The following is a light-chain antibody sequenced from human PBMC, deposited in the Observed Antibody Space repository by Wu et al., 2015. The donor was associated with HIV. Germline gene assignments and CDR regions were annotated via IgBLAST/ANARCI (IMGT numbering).Light chain of an antibody. CDR1: QSVSTF. Sequence: EIVLTQSPATLSLSPGGRATLSCRASQSVSTFLAWYQQKPGQAPRLLIYHASNRATGIPARFSASGSETDFTLTISSLEPDDFAVYYCQQRSTWPFTFGPGYQSG. J-gene: IGKJ3*01. CDR2: HAS. CDR3: QQRSTWPFT. V-gene: IGKV3-11*01.